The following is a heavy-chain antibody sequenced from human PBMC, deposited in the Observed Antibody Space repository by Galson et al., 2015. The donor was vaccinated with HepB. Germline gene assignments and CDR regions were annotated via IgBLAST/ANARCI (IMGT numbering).Heavy chain of an antibody. CDR3: ARDRSVGYAPQTFDY. Sequence: SLRLSCAVSGFTFSSYGLNWVRQAPGKGLEWVSYISSTSSYKYYADSVKGRFTISRDNAKNSLFLQMNSLRAEDTAVYYCARDRSVGYAPQTFDYWGQGTLVTVSS. V-gene: IGHV3-21*05. D-gene: IGHD5-12*01. J-gene: IGHJ4*02. CDR1: GFTFSSYG. CDR2: ISSTSSYK.